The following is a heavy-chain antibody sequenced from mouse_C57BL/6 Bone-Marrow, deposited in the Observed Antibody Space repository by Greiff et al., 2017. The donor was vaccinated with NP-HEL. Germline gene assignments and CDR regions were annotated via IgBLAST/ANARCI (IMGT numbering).Heavy chain of an antibody. CDR2: IYPGSGNT. D-gene: IGHD1-1*01. CDR1: GYTFTDYY. V-gene: IGHV1-76*01. J-gene: IGHJ3*01. CDR3: ARYGSSYSWFAY. Sequence: QVQLKESGAELVRPGASVKLSCKASGYTFTDYYINWVKQRPGQGLEWIARIYPGSGNTYYNEKFKGKATLTAEKSSSTAYMQLSSLTSEDSAVYFCARYGSSYSWFAYWGQGTLVTVSA.